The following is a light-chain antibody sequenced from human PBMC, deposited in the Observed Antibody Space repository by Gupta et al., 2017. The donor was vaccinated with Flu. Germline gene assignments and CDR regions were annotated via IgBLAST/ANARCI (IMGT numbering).Light chain of an antibody. J-gene: IGKJ2*01. CDR3: QQCDACPPYT. Sequence: DIQLTQSPSFLSASVGDRVTITCRASQDIRSYLAWYQQIPGRAPKFLIYTASALHSGAPSRFSGSGSGTEFTLTISSLQPEDSATYYCQQCDACPPYTFGQGTKLEI. V-gene: IGKV1-9*01. CDR2: TAS. CDR1: QDIRSY.